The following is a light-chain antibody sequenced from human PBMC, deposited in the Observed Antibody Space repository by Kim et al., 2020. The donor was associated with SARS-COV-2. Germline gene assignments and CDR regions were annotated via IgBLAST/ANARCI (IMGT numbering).Light chain of an antibody. CDR3: QVWDSTSDVV. V-gene: IGLV3-21*04. CDR1: NIGSKS. Sequence: SYELTQPPSVSVAPGETATIPCGKDNIGSKSVHWYQQKPGQAPMLVISYDNDRPSGIPERFSGSNSGNRATLTIGRVEAGDEADYYCQVWDSTSDVVFGGGTQLTVL. J-gene: IGLJ2*01. CDR2: YDN.